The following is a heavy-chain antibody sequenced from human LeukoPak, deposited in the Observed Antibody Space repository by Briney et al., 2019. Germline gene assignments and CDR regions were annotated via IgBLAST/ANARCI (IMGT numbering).Heavy chain of an antibody. D-gene: IGHD1-26*01. V-gene: IGHV4-4*07. J-gene: IGHJ4*02. CDR3: ARDQWTYSGSYYFDY. Sequence: SETLSLTCAVYGGSFSGYYWSWIRQPAGKGLEWIGRIYTSGSTNYNPSLKSRVTMSVDTSKNQFSLKLSSVTAADTAVYYCARDQWTYSGSYYFDYWGQGTLVTVSS. CDR2: IYTSGST. CDR1: GGSFSGYY.